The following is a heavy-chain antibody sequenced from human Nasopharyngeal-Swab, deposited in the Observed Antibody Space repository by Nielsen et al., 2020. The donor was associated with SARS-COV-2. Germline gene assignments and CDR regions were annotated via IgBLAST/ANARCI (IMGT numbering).Heavy chain of an antibody. CDR1: GASIAYSTFY. J-gene: IGHJ4*02. CDR2: IYYNGNT. Sequence: LETLSLACTVSGASIAYSTFYWGWIRQHPGKGREWIGNIYYNGNTYQNPSLKSRLTISVYKSKNQFSLQLSSVTAADTAVYYCVRSSSWYYFDYWAQGTQVTVSS. V-gene: IGHV4-39*01. CDR3: VRSSSWYYFDY. D-gene: IGHD6-13*01.